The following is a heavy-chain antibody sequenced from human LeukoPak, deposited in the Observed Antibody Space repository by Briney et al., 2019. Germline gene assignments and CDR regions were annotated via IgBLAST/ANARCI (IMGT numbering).Heavy chain of an antibody. D-gene: IGHD3-22*01. CDR3: ATMIVVVY. V-gene: IGHV3-30*04. J-gene: IGHJ4*02. CDR2: MSYDGGNK. Sequence: GGSLRLSCAASGFTFSSFAMHWVRQAPGKGLEWVTVMSYDGGNKYYADSVKGRFTISRDNSKNTLYLQMNSLRAEDTAVYYCATMIVVVYWGQGTLVTVSS. CDR1: GFTFSSFA.